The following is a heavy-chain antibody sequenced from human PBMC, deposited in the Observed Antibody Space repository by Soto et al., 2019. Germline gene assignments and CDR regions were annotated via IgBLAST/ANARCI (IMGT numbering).Heavy chain of an antibody. CDR3: ARGDFYYYSYGMDV. V-gene: IGHV1-8*01. CDR1: GYTFTSYD. CDR2: MNPNSGNT. J-gene: IGHJ6*02. Sequence: ASVKISCKASGYTFTSYDINWVRQATGQGLEWMGWMNPNSGNTGYAQKFQGRVTMTRNTSISTAYMELSSLRSEDTAVYYCARGDFYYYSYGMDVWGQGTTFTVSS.